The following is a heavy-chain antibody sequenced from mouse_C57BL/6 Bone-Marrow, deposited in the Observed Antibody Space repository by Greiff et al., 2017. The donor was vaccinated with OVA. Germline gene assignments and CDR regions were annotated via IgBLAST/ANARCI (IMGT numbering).Heavy chain of an antibody. V-gene: IGHV1-81*01. D-gene: IGHD2-4*01. CDR2: IYPRSGNT. J-gene: IGHJ2*01. CDR3: ARGRTYDYPYYFDY. Sequence: VHLVESGAELARPGASVKLSCKASGYTFTSYGISWVKQRTGQGLEWIGEIYPRSGNTYYNEKFKGKATLTADKSSSTAYMELRSLTSEDSAVYFCARGRTYDYPYYFDYWGQGTTLTVSS. CDR1: GYTFTSYG.